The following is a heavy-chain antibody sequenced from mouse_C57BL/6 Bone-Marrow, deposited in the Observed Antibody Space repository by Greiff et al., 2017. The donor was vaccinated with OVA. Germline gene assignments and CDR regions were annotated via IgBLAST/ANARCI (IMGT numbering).Heavy chain of an antibody. D-gene: IGHD2-5*01. V-gene: IGHV5-4*01. CDR3: ARDHYYSNPGWYFDV. CDR1: GFTFSSYA. J-gene: IGHJ1*03. CDR2: ISDGGSYT. Sequence: EVKVVESGGGLVKPGGSLKLSCAASGFTFSSYAMSWVRQTPEKRLEWVATISDGGSYTYYPDNVKGRFTISRDNAKNNLYLQMSHLKSEDTAMYYCARDHYYSNPGWYFDVWGTGTTVTVSS.